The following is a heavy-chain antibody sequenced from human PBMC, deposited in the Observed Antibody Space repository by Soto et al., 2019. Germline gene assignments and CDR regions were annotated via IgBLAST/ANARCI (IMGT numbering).Heavy chain of an antibody. CDR3: ARDWDYGSGSYLVYYYYGMDV. V-gene: IGHV1-46*01. D-gene: IGHD3-10*01. CDR2: INPSGGST. Sequence: ASVKVSCKASGYTFTSYYMHWVRQAPGQGLEWMGIINPSGGSTSYAQKFQGRVTMTRDTSTSTVYMELSSLRSEDTAVYYCARDWDYGSGSYLVYYYYGMDVWGQGTTVTVSS. CDR1: GYTFTSYY. J-gene: IGHJ6*02.